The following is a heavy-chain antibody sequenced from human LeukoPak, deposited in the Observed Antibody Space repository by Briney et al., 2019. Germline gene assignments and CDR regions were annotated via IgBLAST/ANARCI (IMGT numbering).Heavy chain of an antibody. CDR2: IKPDSGGP. CDR1: GYSFTDYY. D-gene: IGHD2-2*01. J-gene: IGHJ4*02. Sequence: ASVKVSCKASGYSFTDYYMHWVRQAPGQGLEWMGYIKPDSGGPSYAQKFQGRVTMTRDTSISAAYLELSGLRSDDSAVYYCSTEDKYCTGSSCGDYSGERTLVTVSS. V-gene: IGHV1-2*02. CDR3: STEDKYCTGSSCGDY.